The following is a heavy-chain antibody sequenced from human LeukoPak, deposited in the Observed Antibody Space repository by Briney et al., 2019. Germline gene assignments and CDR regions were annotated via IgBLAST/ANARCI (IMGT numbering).Heavy chain of an antibody. CDR1: GGSVTSTNW. CDR3: AREGGFYRPLDY. CDR2: VHLDGGT. D-gene: IGHD3-3*01. V-gene: IGHV4-4*02. J-gene: IGHJ4*02. Sequence: PSETLSLTCDVSGGSVTSTNWCSLVRQPPGKGLEWVGEVHLDGGTNYNPSLKSRLIMSVDLPENHISLKLTSVTAADTAVYYCAREGGFYRPLDYSGQGTLVTVSS.